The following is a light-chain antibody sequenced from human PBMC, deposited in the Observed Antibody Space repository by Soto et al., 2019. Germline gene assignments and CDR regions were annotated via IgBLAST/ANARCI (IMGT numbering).Light chain of an antibody. CDR1: QTIDSW. CDR3: QQYHIYSGT. CDR2: KAS. V-gene: IGKV1-5*03. Sequence: DLQMTQSPSTLSASVGDRVTITCRASQTIDSWLAWYQQRPGKPPNLLIYKASTLASGVPSRFSGSGSGTEFTLTINSLQPDDFATYYCQQYHIYSGTFGQGTKVGIK. J-gene: IGKJ1*01.